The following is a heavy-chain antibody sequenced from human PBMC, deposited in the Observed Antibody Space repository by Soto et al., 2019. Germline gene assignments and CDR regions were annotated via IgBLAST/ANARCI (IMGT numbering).Heavy chain of an antibody. J-gene: IGHJ4*02. V-gene: IGHV3-30-3*01. CDR3: ARDPYFDYMYGTPDY. CDR1: GFIFSSFA. D-gene: IGHD3-16*01. CDR2: ISNDGSQT. Sequence: VQLAESGGDVVQPGRSLRLSCAASGFIFSSFALHWVRQTPDKGLEWVAFISNDGSQTYYADSVKGRVTISRDNSNNSLTLQMTRRRPEDTARYYCARDPYFDYMYGTPDYWGQGTLVAVSS.